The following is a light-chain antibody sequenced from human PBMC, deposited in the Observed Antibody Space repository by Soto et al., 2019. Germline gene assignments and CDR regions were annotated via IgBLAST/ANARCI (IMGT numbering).Light chain of an antibody. V-gene: IGKV1-27*01. Sequence: DIQITKSQSSLSPSVGARVTIPCRASQGISNYLAWYQQKPGKVPKLLIYPASTLQSGVPSRFSGSGSGTDFTLTISSLQPEDVATYYCQNYNSAPFTFGGGTKVEIK. J-gene: IGKJ4*01. CDR3: QNYNSAPFT. CDR1: QGISNY. CDR2: PAS.